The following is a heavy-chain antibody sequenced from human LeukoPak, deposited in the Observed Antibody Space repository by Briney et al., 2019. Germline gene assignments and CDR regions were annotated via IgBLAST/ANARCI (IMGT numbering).Heavy chain of an antibody. CDR1: GGSISSSSYY. J-gene: IGHJ4*02. CDR2: IYYSGST. D-gene: IGHD3-16*01. Sequence: PSETLSLTCTVSGGSISSSSYYWGWIRQPPGKGLEWIGSIYYSGSTYYNPSLKSRVTISVDTSKNQFSLKLSSVTAADTAVYYCARVTGYRNAYPFDYWGQGTLVTVSS. V-gene: IGHV4-39*01. CDR3: ARVTGYRNAYPFDY.